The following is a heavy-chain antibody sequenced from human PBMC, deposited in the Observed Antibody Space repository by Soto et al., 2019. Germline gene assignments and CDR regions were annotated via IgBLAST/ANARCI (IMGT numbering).Heavy chain of an antibody. CDR3: AKEGMRGIFGAGGFDP. CDR2: IYRGGYT. V-gene: IGHV3-53*01. Sequence: GSLGLTCAASGCIVSDTYMNWVRQAPGKGLEWVSVIYRGGYTYYADSVKGRFTISRDNATVYIQMNNMRAEDTAMYYCAKEGMRGIFGAGGFDPWGQGTLVTVSS. D-gene: IGHD3-3*01. CDR1: GCIVSDTY. J-gene: IGHJ5*02.